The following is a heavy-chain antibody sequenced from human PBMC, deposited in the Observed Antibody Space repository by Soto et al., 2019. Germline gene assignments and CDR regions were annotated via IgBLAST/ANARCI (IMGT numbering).Heavy chain of an antibody. V-gene: IGHV3-30*03. CDR1: GFIFNSYG. J-gene: IGHJ4*01. D-gene: IGHD5-12*01. CDR2: ISYDGSNI. Sequence: QVQLVESGGGVVQPGRSLRLSCAASGFIFNSYGMHWIRQAPGKGLEWVAVISYDGSNIFYADSVKGRFTISRDNSNTTLYLQMNSLRGDDTAVYYCARGVRGVATIAIGFYLDYWGHGTLVTTAS. CDR3: ARGVRGVATIAIGFYLDY.